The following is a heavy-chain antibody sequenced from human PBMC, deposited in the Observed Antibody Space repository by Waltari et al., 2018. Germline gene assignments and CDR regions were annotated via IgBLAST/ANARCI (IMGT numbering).Heavy chain of an antibody. V-gene: IGHV1-69-2*01. D-gene: IGHD3-9*01. J-gene: IGHJ5*02. Sequence: EVQSVQSGADVKTPGATVKMSCQASGHIFRNSYMHCRRQAPGKGIEGMGRVDPADGKTIYADKFQGRIIITTNRPTRTVFMEVTSLTSDDAAVYYCATSGMDLSGVTINWFDPWGQGTLLTVSS. CDR3: ATSGMDLSGVTINWFDP. CDR2: VDPADGKT. CDR1: GHIFRNSY.